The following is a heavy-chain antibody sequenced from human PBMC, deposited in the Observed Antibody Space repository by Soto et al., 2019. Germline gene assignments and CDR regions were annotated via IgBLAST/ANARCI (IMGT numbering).Heavy chain of an antibody. Sequence: QVQLVESGGGVVQPGRSLRLSCAASGFTFSRYGMNWVRQAPGKGLEWVAGIGFDGNSKYYADSVKGRLTISRDNSKSTLYVQMNSPRVEDTAVYYCARDRISYSGSGDAFAMWGQGTMVTVSS. D-gene: IGHD5-12*01. V-gene: IGHV3-33*01. CDR3: ARDRISYSGSGDAFAM. CDR2: IGFDGNSK. CDR1: GFTFSRYG. J-gene: IGHJ3*02.